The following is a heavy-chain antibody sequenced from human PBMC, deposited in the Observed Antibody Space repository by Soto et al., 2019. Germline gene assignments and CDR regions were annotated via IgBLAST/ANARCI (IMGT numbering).Heavy chain of an antibody. V-gene: IGHV3-30-3*01. CDR1: GFTFSSYA. J-gene: IGHJ3*02. CDR2: ISYDGSNK. CDR3: AREGLADAFDI. Sequence: QVQLVESGGGVVQPGRSLRLSCAASGFTFSSYAMHWVRQAPGKGLEWVAVISYDGSNKYYADSVKGRFTISRDNSKNTLYLQMNSLRAEDTAVYYCAREGLADAFDIWGPGTMVTVSS.